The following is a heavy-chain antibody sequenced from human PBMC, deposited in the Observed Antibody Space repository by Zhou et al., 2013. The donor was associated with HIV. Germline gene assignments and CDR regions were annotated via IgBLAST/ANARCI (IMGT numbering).Heavy chain of an antibody. D-gene: IGHD3-16*01. CDR1: GNTYTYRY. CDR2: ITPFNGNT. J-gene: IGHJ3*01. Sequence: QVQLVQSGAEVKKPGASVRISCKASGNTYTYRYLHWVRQAPGQALEWMGWITPFNGNTIYAQKFQDRVTITRGSSMSTASMELSSLRSEDTAIYYCAGHYNRGKXTDAFDVWAKGHRSASLQ. CDR3: AGHYNRGKXTDAFDV. V-gene: IGHV1-45*02.